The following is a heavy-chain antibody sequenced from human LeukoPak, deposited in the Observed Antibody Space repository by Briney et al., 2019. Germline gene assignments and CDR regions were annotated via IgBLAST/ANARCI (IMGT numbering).Heavy chain of an antibody. D-gene: IGHD2-21*02. J-gene: IGHJ4*02. CDR2: MHPGNGNT. Sequence: GSVTVSCKASGYRFISNYIQWVRQAPGLGPEWMGWMHPGNGNTRYAEKFQGRVTMTRDTSINTAYMDLSSLRSDDTAVYYCAREGSYCVGGDCYSFDFWGQGTLISVSP. CDR3: AREGSYCVGGDCYSFDF. CDR1: GYRFISNY. V-gene: IGHV1-2*02.